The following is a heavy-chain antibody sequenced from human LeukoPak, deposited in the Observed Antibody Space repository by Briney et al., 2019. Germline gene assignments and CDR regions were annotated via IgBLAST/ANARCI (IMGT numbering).Heavy chain of an antibody. CDR2: MNPNSGNT. D-gene: IGHD2-2*01. Sequence: ASVKVSCKASGYTFASYDINWVRQATGQGLEWMGWMNPNSGNTGYAQKFQGRVTMTRNTSISTAYMELSSLRSEDTAVYYCARGSRDCSSTSCYHYYYYMDVWGKGTTVTVSS. CDR1: GYTFASYD. CDR3: ARGSRDCSSTSCYHYYYYMDV. V-gene: IGHV1-8*01. J-gene: IGHJ6*03.